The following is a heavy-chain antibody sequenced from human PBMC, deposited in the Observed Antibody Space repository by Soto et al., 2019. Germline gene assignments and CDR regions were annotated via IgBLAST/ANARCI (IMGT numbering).Heavy chain of an antibody. D-gene: IGHD6-19*01. V-gene: IGHV1-3*01. CDR1: GYMFTKSA. CDR3: ARDGVAAGNINFDY. Sequence: ASVKVSCKASGYMFTKSAMHWVRQAPGQRLEWMGWISGDSGNTKYSPKLQDRVTITRDTSASTAYMELSGLRSEDTALYYCARDGVAAGNINFDYWGQGXLVTVSS. J-gene: IGHJ4*01. CDR2: ISGDSGNT.